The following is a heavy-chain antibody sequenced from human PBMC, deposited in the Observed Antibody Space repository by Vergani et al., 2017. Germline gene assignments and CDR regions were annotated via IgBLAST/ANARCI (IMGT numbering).Heavy chain of an antibody. Sequence: EVQLLQSEGAVVQPGGSLRLSCVASGFTFSSHAMSWVRQGNGQGLEWVSSIKNTGDSTHYADSVKGRSTISRDNSKNTLYLQMNSLRDEDTGVYYCARDLRLLYNRFDPWGQGTLVTVSS. V-gene: IGHV3-23*01. J-gene: IGHJ5*02. D-gene: IGHD1-14*01. CDR2: IKNTGDST. CDR3: ARDLRLLYNRFDP. CDR1: GFTFSSHA.